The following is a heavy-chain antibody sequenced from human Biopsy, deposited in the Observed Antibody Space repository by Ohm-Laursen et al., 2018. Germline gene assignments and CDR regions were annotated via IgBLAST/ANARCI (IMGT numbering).Heavy chain of an antibody. D-gene: IGHD3-9*01. J-gene: IGHJ1*01. CDR3: ATKLTGYFHH. CDR2: NIPILGTG. V-gene: IGHV1-69*06. CDR1: GGTFSNYG. Sequence: SVKVSCKTPGGTFSNYGVNWVRQAPGQGLEWLGGNIPILGTGNYAQKFQVRVTVAADTSTSTATMELRSLRSDDTAVYYCATKLTGYFHHWGQGTLVIVSS.